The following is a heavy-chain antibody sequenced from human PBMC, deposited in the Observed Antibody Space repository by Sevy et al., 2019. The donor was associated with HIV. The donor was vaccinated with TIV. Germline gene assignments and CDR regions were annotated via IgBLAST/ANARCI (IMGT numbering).Heavy chain of an antibody. Sequence: SVKVSCKASGGTFSSYAISWVRQAPGQGLEWMGGIIPIFGTANYAQQFQGRVTITVDESTSTAYMELSSLRSEDTAVYYCARDLDYYDSSGARSYYYYGMDVWGQGTTVTVSS. CDR3: ARDLDYYDSSGARSYYYYGMDV. CDR1: GGTFSSYA. D-gene: IGHD3-22*01. CDR2: IIPIFGTA. V-gene: IGHV1-69*01. J-gene: IGHJ6*02.